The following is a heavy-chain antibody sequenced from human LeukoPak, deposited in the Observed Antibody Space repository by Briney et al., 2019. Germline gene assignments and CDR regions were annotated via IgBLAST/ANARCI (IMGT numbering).Heavy chain of an antibody. V-gene: IGHV1-24*01. Sequence: ASVKVSCKASGYTFTSYDINWGRQATGQGLEWVGGIRPETGEPIFAQKFRGRVTITEDTFTDTGYLELRGLTSEDTAVYYCSTESGPSYFYFDFWGQGNLVPVSS. CDR3: STESGPSYFYFDF. CDR2: IRPETGEP. J-gene: IGHJ4*02. CDR1: GYTFTSYD. D-gene: IGHD3-10*01.